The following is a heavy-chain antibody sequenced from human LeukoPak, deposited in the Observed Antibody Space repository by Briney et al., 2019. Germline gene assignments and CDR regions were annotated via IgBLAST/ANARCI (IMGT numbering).Heavy chain of an antibody. J-gene: IGHJ4*02. CDR1: GFTFSSYA. V-gene: IGHV3-23*01. D-gene: IGHD1-1*01. Sequence: GGSLRLSCAASGFTFSSYAMSWVRQAPGKGLEWVSAISGGGGSTYYADSVKGRFTISRDNSKNTLYLQMNSLRAEDTAVYYCAKAWYNWNDAAFDYWGQGTLVTVSS. CDR2: ISGGGGST. CDR3: AKAWYNWNDAAFDY.